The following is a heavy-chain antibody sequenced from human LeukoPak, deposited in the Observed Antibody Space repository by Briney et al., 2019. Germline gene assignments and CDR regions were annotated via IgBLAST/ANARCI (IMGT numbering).Heavy chain of an antibody. CDR1: GYTFTSFY. V-gene: IGHV1-46*01. CDR3: ARDYHGSGSLTTFDY. CDR2: INPTGGSA. J-gene: IGHJ4*02. D-gene: IGHD3-10*01. Sequence: EASVKVSCKASGYTFTSFYMHWVRQAPGQGLEWLGIINPTGGSASSAQKFQGRVTLTRDTSTSTVYMELSSLRSEDTAVYYCARDYHGSGSLTTFDYWGQGTLVTVSS.